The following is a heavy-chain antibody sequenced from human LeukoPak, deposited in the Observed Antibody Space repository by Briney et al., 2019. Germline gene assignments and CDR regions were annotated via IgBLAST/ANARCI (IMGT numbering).Heavy chain of an antibody. V-gene: IGHV4-31*03. CDR1: GGSISSGGYY. Sequence: SETLSLACTVSGGSISSGGYYWSWIRQHPGKGLEWIGYIYYSGSTYYNPSLKSRVTISVDTSKNQFSLKLSSVTAADTAVYYCARACYEEKHNWFDPWGQGTLVTVSS. D-gene: IGHD5-12*01. J-gene: IGHJ5*02. CDR3: ARACYEEKHNWFDP. CDR2: IYYSGST.